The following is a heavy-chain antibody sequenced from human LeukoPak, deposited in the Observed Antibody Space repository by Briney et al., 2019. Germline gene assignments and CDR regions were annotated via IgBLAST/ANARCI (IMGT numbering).Heavy chain of an antibody. CDR1: GGSFSGYY. Sequence: SETLSLTCAVYGGSFSGYYWSWIRQPPGKGLEWIGSIYYSGSTYYNPSLKSRVTISVDTSKNQFSLKLSSVTAADTAVYYCARIDCSGGSCPNHDAFDIWGQGTMVTVSS. V-gene: IGHV4-34*01. CDR3: ARIDCSGGSCPNHDAFDI. CDR2: IYYSGST. D-gene: IGHD2-15*01. J-gene: IGHJ3*02.